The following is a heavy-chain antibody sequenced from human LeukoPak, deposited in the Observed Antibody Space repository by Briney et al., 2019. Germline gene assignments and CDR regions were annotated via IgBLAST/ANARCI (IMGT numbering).Heavy chain of an antibody. Sequence: ASVKVSCEASGYTFTNYEINWVRQATGQWLVWLAYKNPNSGNSVYAQMFQGRVTITTDRSTTTADMEVCGLRSEDMALYYCAREGLDYWGQGTLVTVSS. J-gene: IGHJ4*02. CDR2: KNPNSGNS. CDR1: GYTFTNYE. CDR3: AREGLDY. V-gene: IGHV1-8*01.